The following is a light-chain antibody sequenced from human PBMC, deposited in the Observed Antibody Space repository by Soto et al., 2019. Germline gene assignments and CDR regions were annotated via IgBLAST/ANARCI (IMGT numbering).Light chain of an antibody. CDR1: QSVSSSY. CDR2: STS. V-gene: IGKV3-20*01. J-gene: IGKJ5*01. CDR3: QHYDHYPIT. Sequence: EIVMTQSPATLSVSPGERATLSCRASQSVSSSYLAWYQQKPGQAPRLLIYSTSSRATGVPDRFSGSGSGTDFTLTISSLQPDDLASYYCQHYDHYPITFGQGTRLEI.